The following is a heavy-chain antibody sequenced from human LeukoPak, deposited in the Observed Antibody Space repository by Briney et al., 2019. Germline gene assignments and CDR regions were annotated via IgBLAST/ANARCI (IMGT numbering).Heavy chain of an antibody. J-gene: IGHJ4*02. Sequence: SVKVSCKASGGTFSSYAISWVRQAPGQGLEWMGRIIPILGIANYAQKFQGRVTITADKSTSTAYMELSSLRSEDTAVYYCAREADRDFWSGYYMDYWGQGTLVTASS. CDR1: GGTFSSYA. D-gene: IGHD3-3*01. CDR2: IIPILGIA. CDR3: AREADRDFWSGYYMDY. V-gene: IGHV1-69*04.